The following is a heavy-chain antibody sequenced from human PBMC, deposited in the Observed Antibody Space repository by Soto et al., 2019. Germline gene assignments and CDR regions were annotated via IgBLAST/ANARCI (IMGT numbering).Heavy chain of an antibody. CDR2: IIPIFGTA. Sequence: SVKVSCKASGGTFSSYAISWVRQAPGQGLEWMGGIIPIFGTANYAQKFQGRVTITADESTSTAYMELSSLRSEDTAVYYCAREGSRTLEGLLKSGDYGMDAWGKGPTVTFSS. CDR3: AREGSRTLEGLLKSGDYGMDA. CDR1: GGTFSSYA. V-gene: IGHV1-69*13. J-gene: IGHJ6*04. D-gene: IGHD3-3*01.